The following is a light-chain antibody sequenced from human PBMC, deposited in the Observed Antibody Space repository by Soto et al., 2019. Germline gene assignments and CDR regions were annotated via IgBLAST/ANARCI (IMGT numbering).Light chain of an antibody. Sequence: QSALTQPASVSGSPGQSITISCTGTSSDIGCYNLVSWYQQYPGKAPKFILYEVSKRPTGVTNRFTGSKSGNTASLTISGLQAGDEADYYFYSYVGIRSFVFCGGTKLTVL. CDR3: YSYVGIRSFV. V-gene: IGLV2-23*02. J-gene: IGLJ2*01. CDR1: SSDIGCYNL. CDR2: EVS.